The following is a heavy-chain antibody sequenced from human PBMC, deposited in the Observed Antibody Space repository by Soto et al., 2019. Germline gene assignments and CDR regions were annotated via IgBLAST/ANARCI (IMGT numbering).Heavy chain of an antibody. CDR2: IWYDGSNK. V-gene: IGHV3-33*01. CDR3: ARGTETSSSRPDY. Sequence: GGSLRLSCAASGFTFSSYGMHWVRQAPGKGLEWVAVIWYDGSNKYYADSVKGRFTISRDNSKNTLYLQMDSLRAEDTAVYYCARGTETSSSRPDYWGQGTLVTVSS. CDR1: GFTFSSYG. D-gene: IGHD6-13*01. J-gene: IGHJ4*02.